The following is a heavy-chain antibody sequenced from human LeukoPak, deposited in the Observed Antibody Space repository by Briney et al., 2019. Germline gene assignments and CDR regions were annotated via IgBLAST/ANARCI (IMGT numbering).Heavy chain of an antibody. V-gene: IGHV3-23*01. Sequence: GGSLRLSCAASGFTFSSYAMHWVRQAPGKGLEWVSVIGGSNGNTSYADSVKGRFTISRDNSKNTLFLQMNTLRVEDTAIYYCAKDRKAYTSGFDTWGQGTLVTVSS. CDR3: AKDRKAYTSGFDT. CDR1: GFTFSSYA. D-gene: IGHD3-22*01. CDR2: IGGSNGNT. J-gene: IGHJ4*02.